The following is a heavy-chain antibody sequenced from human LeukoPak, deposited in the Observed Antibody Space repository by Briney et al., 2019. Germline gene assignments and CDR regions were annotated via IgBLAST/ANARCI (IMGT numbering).Heavy chain of an antibody. J-gene: IGHJ4*02. Sequence: AGESLKISCKGSGYSFTSYWIGWVRQMPGKGLEWMGIIYPGDSDTRYSPSFQGQVTISADKSISTAYLQWSSLKASDTAMYYCARLPTAYYYDSSGNLVDCWGQGTLVTVSS. D-gene: IGHD3-22*01. CDR3: ARLPTAYYYDSSGNLVDC. CDR1: GYSFTSYW. V-gene: IGHV5-51*01. CDR2: IYPGDSDT.